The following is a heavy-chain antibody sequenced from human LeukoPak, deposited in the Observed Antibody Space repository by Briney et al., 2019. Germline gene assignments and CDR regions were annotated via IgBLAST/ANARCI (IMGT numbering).Heavy chain of an antibody. Sequence: PGGSLRLSCAASGFTFSSYGMHWVRQAPGKGLEWVAVISYDGSNKYYADSVKGRFTISRDNSKNTLYLQMNSLRAEDTAVYYCASPPSSSSPFYYYYYMDVWGKGTTVTVSS. CDR2: ISYDGSNK. CDR1: GFTFSSYG. D-gene: IGHD6-6*01. V-gene: IGHV3-30*03. CDR3: ASPPSSSSPFYYYYYMDV. J-gene: IGHJ6*03.